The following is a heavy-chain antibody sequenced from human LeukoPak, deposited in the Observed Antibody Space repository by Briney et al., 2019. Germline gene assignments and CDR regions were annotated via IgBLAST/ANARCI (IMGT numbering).Heavy chain of an antibody. CDR2: IYTSGST. J-gene: IGHJ6*03. V-gene: IGHV4-61*02. D-gene: IGHD3-10*01. CDR3: ARDTGLMGYYYMDV. Sequence: SGTLSLTCTVSGGSISSGSYYWSWIRQPAGKGLEWIGRIYTSGSTNYNPSLKSRVTISVDTSKNQFSLKLSSVTAADTAVYYCARDTGLMGYYYMDVWGKGTTVTVSS. CDR1: GGSISSGSYY.